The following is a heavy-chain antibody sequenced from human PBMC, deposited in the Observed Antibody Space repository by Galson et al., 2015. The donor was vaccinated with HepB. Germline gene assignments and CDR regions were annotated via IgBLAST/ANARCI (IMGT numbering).Heavy chain of an antibody. J-gene: IGHJ2*01. Sequence: SLRLSCAASGFTLSNHAMHWVRQAPGKGLEWVALISFEGTATYYGDSVKGRFTISRDIFKNTLHLQMNSLRPEDSAVYYCAKDWGFTVAGTHWYFDLWGRGTLVTVSS. CDR2: ISFEGTAT. V-gene: IGHV3-30*18. CDR3: AKDWGFTVAGTHWYFDL. CDR1: GFTLSNHA. D-gene: IGHD6-19*01.